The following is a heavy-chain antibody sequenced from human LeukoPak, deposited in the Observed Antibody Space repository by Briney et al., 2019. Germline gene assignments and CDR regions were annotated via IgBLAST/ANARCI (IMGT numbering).Heavy chain of an antibody. D-gene: IGHD3-3*01. J-gene: IGHJ3*02. Sequence: GASVKVSCEASGYTFTGYYMHWVRQAPGQGLEWMGWINPNSGGTNYAQKFQGRVTMTRDTSISTAYMELSRLRSDDTAVYYCARGSQNPDFWSGHQAYAFDIWGQGTMVTVSS. V-gene: IGHV1-2*02. CDR1: GYTFTGYY. CDR3: ARGSQNPDFWSGHQAYAFDI. CDR2: INPNSGGT.